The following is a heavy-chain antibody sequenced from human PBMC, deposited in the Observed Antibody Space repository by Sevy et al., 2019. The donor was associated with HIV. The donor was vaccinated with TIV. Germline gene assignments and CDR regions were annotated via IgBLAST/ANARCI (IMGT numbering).Heavy chain of an antibody. J-gene: IGHJ4*02. CDR1: GFTVSNYD. CDR2: ISHDGNYK. D-gene: IGHD2-21*02. Sequence: GGSLRLSCTASGFTVSNYDMHWVRQAPGKGLDWVAVISHDGNYKSCADSVKDRFSISRDNFKNTLHLQMNSLRVEDTAVYFCARLFSCGGDCYYLDYWGQGALVTVSS. CDR3: ARLFSCGGDCYYLDY. V-gene: IGHV3-30-3*01.